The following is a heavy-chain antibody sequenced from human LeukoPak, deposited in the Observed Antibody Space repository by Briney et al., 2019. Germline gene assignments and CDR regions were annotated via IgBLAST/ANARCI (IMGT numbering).Heavy chain of an antibody. D-gene: IGHD1-1*01. V-gene: IGHV3-23*01. Sequence: GGSLRLSCGASGFTFNDYAMSWVRQAPGKGLEWVSAITNSGGNTYYADSVKGRFTISRDNAKNSLYLQMNSLRAEDTAVYYCARASKAGIDCWGQGTLVTVSS. CDR2: ITNSGGNT. CDR1: GFTFNDYA. CDR3: ARASKAGIDC. J-gene: IGHJ4*02.